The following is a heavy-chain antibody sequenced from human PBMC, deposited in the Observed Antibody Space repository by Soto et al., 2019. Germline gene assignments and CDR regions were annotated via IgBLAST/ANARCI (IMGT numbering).Heavy chain of an antibody. Sequence: SETLSLTCTVSGGSISSYYWSWIRQPPGKGLEWIGYIYYSGSTNYNPSLKSRVTISVDTSKNQFSLKLSSVTAADTAVYYCARGGQGDPILEWLRSKGSERGYYYYYMDVWGKGTTVTVSS. J-gene: IGHJ6*03. D-gene: IGHD3-3*01. V-gene: IGHV4-59*01. CDR3: ARGGQGDPILEWLRSKGSERGYYYYYMDV. CDR2: IYYSGST. CDR1: GGSISSYY.